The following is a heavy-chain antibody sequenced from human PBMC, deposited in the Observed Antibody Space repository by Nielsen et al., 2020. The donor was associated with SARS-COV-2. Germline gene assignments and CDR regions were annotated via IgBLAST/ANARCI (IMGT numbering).Heavy chain of an antibody. D-gene: IGHD5-18*01. Sequence: WIRQPPGKGLEWVAVISYDGSNKYYADSVKGRFTISRDNSKNTLYLQMNSLRAEDTAVYYCARLSGGVQLWLTSPLFDYWGQGTLVTVSS. V-gene: IGHV3-30*03. J-gene: IGHJ4*02. CDR2: ISYDGSNK. CDR3: ARLSGGVQLWLTSPLFDY.